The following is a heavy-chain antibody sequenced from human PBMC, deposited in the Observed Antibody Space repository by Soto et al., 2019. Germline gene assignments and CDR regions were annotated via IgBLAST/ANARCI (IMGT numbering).Heavy chain of an antibody. CDR1: GGSISSYY. Sequence: SETLSLTCTVSGGSISSYYWSWIRQPPGKGLEWIGYIYYSGSTNYNPSLKSRVTISVDTSKNQFSLKLSSVTAADTAVYYCARGRYSYGYRFDYWGQGTLVTVSS. CDR2: IYYSGST. CDR3: ARGRYSYGYRFDY. J-gene: IGHJ4*02. V-gene: IGHV4-59*01. D-gene: IGHD5-18*01.